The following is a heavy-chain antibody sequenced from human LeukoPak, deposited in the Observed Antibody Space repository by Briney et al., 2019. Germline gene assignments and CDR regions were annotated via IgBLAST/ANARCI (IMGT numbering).Heavy chain of an antibody. D-gene: IGHD5-12*01. CDR1: GFTFSNAW. J-gene: IGHJ4*02. Sequence: GGSLRLSCAASGFTFSNAWMNWVRQAPGEGLEWVAGMSGSADKIFHEDSVKGRFTISRDNSKNTLHLQMNSLRVDDTAVYYCAKGGASGYDSPFDYWGQGILVAVSS. V-gene: IGHV3-23*01. CDR3: AKGGASGYDSPFDY. CDR2: MSGSADKI.